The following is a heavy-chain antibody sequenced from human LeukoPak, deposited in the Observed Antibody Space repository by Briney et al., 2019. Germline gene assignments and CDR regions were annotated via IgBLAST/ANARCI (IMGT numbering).Heavy chain of an antibody. CDR1: GFTFSDYY. CDR3: ARDYDILTASLYSYYGMDV. J-gene: IGHJ6*02. CDR2: ISSSGNTI. Sequence: GGSLRLSCAASGFTFSDYYMSWISQAPGKGLECVSYISSSGNTIRYAESVKGRFTISRDNAKKSLYLQMNSLRAEDTAVYYCARDYDILTASLYSYYGMDVWGQGTTVTVSS. V-gene: IGHV3-11*01. D-gene: IGHD3-9*01.